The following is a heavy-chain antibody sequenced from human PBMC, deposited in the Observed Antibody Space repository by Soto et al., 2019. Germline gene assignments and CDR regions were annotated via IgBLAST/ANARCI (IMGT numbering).Heavy chain of an antibody. J-gene: IGHJ5*02. CDR3: AHNLRAVANNWFDP. CDR2: IYWDDDK. D-gene: IGHD6-19*01. CDR1: GFSLSTSGVG. Sequence: SGPTLVNPTHTLTLTCTFSGFSLSTSGVGVGWIRQPPGKALEWLALIYWDDDKRYSPSLKSRPTITKDTSKNQVVLTMTNMDPVDTATYYCAHNLRAVANNWFDPWGQGTLVTAPQ. V-gene: IGHV2-5*02.